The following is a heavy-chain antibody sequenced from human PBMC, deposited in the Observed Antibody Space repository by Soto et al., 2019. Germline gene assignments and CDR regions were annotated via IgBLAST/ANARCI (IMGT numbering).Heavy chain of an antibody. J-gene: IGHJ3*02. CDR3: ASYRSSWYAFDI. CDR1: GYTFTSYG. Sequence: ASVKVSCKASGYTFTSYGISWVRQAPGQGLEWMGWNSAYNGNTNYAQKLPGRVTMTTDTSTSTAYMELRSLRSDDTAVYCCASYRSSWYAFDIWGQGTMVTVSS. V-gene: IGHV1-18*01. CDR2: NSAYNGNT. D-gene: IGHD6-13*01.